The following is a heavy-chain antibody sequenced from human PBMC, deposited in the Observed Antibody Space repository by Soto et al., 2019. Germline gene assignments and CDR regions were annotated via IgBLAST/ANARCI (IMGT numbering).Heavy chain of an antibody. D-gene: IGHD3-10*01. CDR1: GFTFSSHW. V-gene: IGHV3-7*03. Sequence: EVQLVESGGGLVQPGGSLRLSCAASGFTFSSHWMSWVRQAPGKGLEWVANIKQDGSEKYYVDSVKGRFTISRDNAKNSLYLQMNSLRAEDTAVYYCARATQRAYGSGSYGYYYGMDVWGQGTTVTVSS. J-gene: IGHJ6*02. CDR2: IKQDGSEK. CDR3: ARATQRAYGSGSYGYYYGMDV.